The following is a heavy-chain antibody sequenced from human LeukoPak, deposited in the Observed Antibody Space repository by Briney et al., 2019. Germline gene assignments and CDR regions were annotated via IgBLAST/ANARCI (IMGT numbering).Heavy chain of an antibody. CDR1: GGTFSSYA. D-gene: IGHD2-2*01. J-gene: IGHJ5*02. Sequence: SVKVSCTASGGTFSSYAISWVRQAPGQGLEWMGRIIPILGIANYAQKFQGRVTITADKSTSTAYMELSSLRSEDTAVYYCARVPAVDIVVVPAALFDPWGQGTLVTVSS. CDR2: IIPILGIA. V-gene: IGHV1-69*04. CDR3: ARVPAVDIVVVPAALFDP.